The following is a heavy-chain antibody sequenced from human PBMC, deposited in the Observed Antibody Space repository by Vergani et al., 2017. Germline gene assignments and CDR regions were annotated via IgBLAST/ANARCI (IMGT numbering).Heavy chain of an antibody. CDR2: ISGSGGST. D-gene: IGHD6-19*01. V-gene: IGHV3-23*01. CDR3: AKVEVAGTSFDY. Sequence: EVQLLESGGGLVQPGGSLRLSCAASGFTFSSYAMSWVRQAPGKGLEWVPAISGSGGSTYYADSVKGRFTISRDNSKNTLYLQMNSLRAEDTAVYYCAKVEVAGTSFDYWGQGTLVTVSS. J-gene: IGHJ4*02. CDR1: GFTFSSYA.